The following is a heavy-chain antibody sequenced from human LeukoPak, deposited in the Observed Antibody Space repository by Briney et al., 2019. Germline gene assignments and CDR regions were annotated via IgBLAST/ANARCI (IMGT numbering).Heavy chain of an antibody. V-gene: IGHV1-18*01. J-gene: IGHJ4*02. D-gene: IGHD3-22*01. CDR1: GYTFTSYG. Sequence: ASVKVSYKASGYTFTSYGISWVRQAPGQGLEWMGWISAYNGNTNYAQKLQGRVTMTTDTSTSTAYMELRSLRSDDTAVYYCARDHMYYYDSSGYSQFDYWGQGTLVTVSS. CDR3: ARDHMYYYDSSGYSQFDY. CDR2: ISAYNGNT.